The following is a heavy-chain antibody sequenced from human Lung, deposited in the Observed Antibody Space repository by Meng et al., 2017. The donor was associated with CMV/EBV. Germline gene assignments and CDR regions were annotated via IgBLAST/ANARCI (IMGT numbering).Heavy chain of an antibody. D-gene: IGHD4-11*01. J-gene: IGHJ4*02. CDR1: GFIFHDYT. CDR2: INCNSGNI. Sequence: GGSLRLXXTASGFIFHDYTMHWVRQAPGKGLEWVSGINCNSGNIFYADSVKGRFTISRDNAKNSLYLQMNSLRAEDTALYYCAKDVVGAATTYYFDYWGQGTXVTVSS. CDR3: AKDVVGAATTYYFDY. V-gene: IGHV3-9*01.